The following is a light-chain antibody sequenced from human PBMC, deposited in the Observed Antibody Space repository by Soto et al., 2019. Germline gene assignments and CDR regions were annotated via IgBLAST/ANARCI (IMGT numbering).Light chain of an antibody. J-gene: IGLJ1*01. Sequence: HSVLTQPPSESGTPAQRVTISCSESSSNIGSNTVNWYQQLPGTAPKLLIYSNNQRPSGVPDRFSGSKSGTSASLAISGLQSEDEADYYCAAWDDSLNGYVFGTGTKVTVL. V-gene: IGLV1-44*01. CDR3: AAWDDSLNGYV. CDR1: SSNIGSNT. CDR2: SNN.